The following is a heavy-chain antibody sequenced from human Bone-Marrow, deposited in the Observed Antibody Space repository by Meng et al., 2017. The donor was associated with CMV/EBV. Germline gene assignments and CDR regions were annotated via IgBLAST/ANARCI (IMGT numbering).Heavy chain of an antibody. Sequence: ASVKVSCKASGYTFTSYDINWVRQATGQGLEWMGWMNPNSGNTGYAQKFQGRVTMTRNTSISTAYMELSSLRSEDTAVYYCARGEDLGPFWSGYLEVTEFDPWGHGTLVTVSS. J-gene: IGHJ5*02. CDR3: ARGEDLGPFWSGYLEVTEFDP. CDR1: GYTFTSYD. V-gene: IGHV1-8*01. D-gene: IGHD3-3*01. CDR2: MNPNSGNT.